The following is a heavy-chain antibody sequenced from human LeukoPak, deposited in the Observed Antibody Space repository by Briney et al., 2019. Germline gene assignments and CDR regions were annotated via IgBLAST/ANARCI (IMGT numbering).Heavy chain of an antibody. CDR2: IIPIFGTA. Sequence: AVKVSCKASGGTFSSYAISWVRQAPGQGLEGMGGIIPIFGTANYAQKFQGRVTITTDESTSTDYMELSSLRSEDTAVYYCARGRGSYFSDWFDPWGQGTLVTVSS. J-gene: IGHJ5*02. D-gene: IGHD1-26*01. CDR3: ARGRGSYFSDWFDP. CDR1: GGTFSSYA. V-gene: IGHV1-69*05.